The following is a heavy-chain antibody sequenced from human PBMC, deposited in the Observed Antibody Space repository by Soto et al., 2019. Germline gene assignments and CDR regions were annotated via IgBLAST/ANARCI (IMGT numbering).Heavy chain of an antibody. D-gene: IGHD6-13*01. CDR2: ISGSGGST. V-gene: IGHV3-23*01. CDR3: AKDRGGQQLYGWFDP. J-gene: IGHJ5*02. CDR1: GFTFSSYA. Sequence: EVQLLESGGGLVQPGGSLRLSCAASGFTFSSYAMSWVRQAPGKGLAWVSAISGSGGSTYYADSVKGRFTISRDNSKNTLYLQMNSLRAEDTAVYYCAKDRGGQQLYGWFDPWGQGTLVTVSS.